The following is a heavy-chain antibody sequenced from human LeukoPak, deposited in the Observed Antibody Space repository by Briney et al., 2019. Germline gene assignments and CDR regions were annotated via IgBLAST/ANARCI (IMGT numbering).Heavy chain of an antibody. CDR3: ARAIITGDPYYYYYMDV. D-gene: IGHD7-27*01. Sequence: ASVKVSCKASGYTFTGYYMHWVRQAPGQGLEWMGWINPNSGGTNYAQKLQGRVTMTTDTSTSTAYMELRSLRSDDTAVYYCARAIITGDPYYYYYMDVWGKGTTVTISS. CDR2: INPNSGGT. V-gene: IGHV1-2*02. CDR1: GYTFTGYY. J-gene: IGHJ6*03.